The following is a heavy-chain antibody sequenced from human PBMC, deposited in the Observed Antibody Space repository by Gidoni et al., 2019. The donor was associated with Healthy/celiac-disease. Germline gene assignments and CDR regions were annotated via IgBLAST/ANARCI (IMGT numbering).Heavy chain of an antibody. CDR2: ISYDGSNK. CDR3: AKDGGVYDFWSGYYRLSNTDY. Sequence: QVQLVESGGGVVQPGRSLRLSCAASGFTFSSYGMHWVRQAPGKGLEWVAVISYDGSNKYYADSVKGRFTISRDNSKNTLYLQMNSLRAEDTAVYYCAKDGGVYDFWSGYYRLSNTDYWGQGTLVTVSS. J-gene: IGHJ4*02. V-gene: IGHV3-30*18. D-gene: IGHD3-3*01. CDR1: GFTFSSYG.